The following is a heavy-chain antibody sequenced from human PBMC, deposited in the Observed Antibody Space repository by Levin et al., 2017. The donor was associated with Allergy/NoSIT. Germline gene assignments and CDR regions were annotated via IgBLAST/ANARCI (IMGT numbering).Heavy chain of an antibody. J-gene: IGHJ3*02. D-gene: IGHD5-24*01. Sequence: ESLKISCAASGFTFSSHAMSWVRQAPGKGLEWVSGIGGSGGSTFYADSVKGRFTISRDNSQNTLYLQMNSLRAEDTAEYYCAKPSDGYNVVAFDIWGQGTMVTVSS. V-gene: IGHV3-23*01. CDR2: IGGSGGST. CDR1: GFTFSSHA. CDR3: AKPSDGYNVVAFDI.